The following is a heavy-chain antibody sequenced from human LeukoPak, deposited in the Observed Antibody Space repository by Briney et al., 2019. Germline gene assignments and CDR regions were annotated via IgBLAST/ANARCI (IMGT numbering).Heavy chain of an antibody. V-gene: IGHV4-59*01. Sequence: PSETLSLTCTVSGGSISSYYWSWIRQPPGKGLEWIGYIYYSGSTNYNPSLKSRVTISVDTSKNQFSLKLSSVTAADTAVYYCAREVATASFDYWGQGTLVTVS. D-gene: IGHD5-18*01. CDR1: GGSISSYY. J-gene: IGHJ4*02. CDR2: IYYSGST. CDR3: AREVATASFDY.